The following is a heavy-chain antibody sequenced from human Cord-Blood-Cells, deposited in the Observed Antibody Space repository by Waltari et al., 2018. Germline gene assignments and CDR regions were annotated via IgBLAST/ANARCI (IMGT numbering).Heavy chain of an antibody. J-gene: IGHJ3*02. CDR3: ARGLFDI. CDR2: INNSGST. V-gene: IGHV4-34*01. Sequence: QVQLQQWGAGLLKPSETLSLTCAVYGGSFSGYYWSWIRQPPGKGREWIGEINNSGSTNFNPSLKSRVAISVDTSKRQFCLKLSSVTAAYTAVYYWARGLFDIWGQGTMVTVSS. CDR1: GGSFSGYY.